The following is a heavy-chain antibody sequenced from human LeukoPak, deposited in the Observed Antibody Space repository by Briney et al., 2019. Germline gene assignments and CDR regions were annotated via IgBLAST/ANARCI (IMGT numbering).Heavy chain of an antibody. Sequence: SETLSLTCAVYGGSFSGYYWSWIRQAPGKGLEWIGEINHSGGTNYNPSLKSRVTISVDTSKNQFSLKLSSVTAADAAVYYCASGDYYDSSEGYWGQGTLVTVSS. CDR3: ASGDYYDSSEGY. CDR2: INHSGGT. V-gene: IGHV4-34*01. D-gene: IGHD3-22*01. CDR1: GGSFSGYY. J-gene: IGHJ4*02.